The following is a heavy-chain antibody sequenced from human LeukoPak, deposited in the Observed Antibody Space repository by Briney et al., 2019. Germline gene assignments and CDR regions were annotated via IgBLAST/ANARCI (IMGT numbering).Heavy chain of an antibody. CDR1: GFTFSDYY. Sequence: GGSLRLSCAASGFTFSDYYMAWIHRAPGKGLEWLSYISSSGKTIYYADSVKGRFTISRDNAKNSLYLQMNSLRAEDTALYYCAKDKGTMVRGVRGGLDYWGQGTLVTVSS. J-gene: IGHJ4*02. V-gene: IGHV3-11*01. D-gene: IGHD3-10*01. CDR3: AKDKGTMVRGVRGGLDY. CDR2: ISSSGKTI.